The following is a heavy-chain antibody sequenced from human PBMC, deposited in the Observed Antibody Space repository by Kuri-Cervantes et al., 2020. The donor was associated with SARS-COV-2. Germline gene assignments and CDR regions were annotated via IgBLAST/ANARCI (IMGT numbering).Heavy chain of an antibody. V-gene: IGHV3-11*01. D-gene: IGHD2-15*01. CDR1: GFTVSSNY. J-gene: IGHJ4*02. CDR3: AREKGGCSGGSCFYFDY. CDR2: ISSSGSTI. Sequence: GGSLRLSCAASGFTVSSNYMSWVRQAPGKGLEWVSYISSSGSTIYYADSVKGRFTISRDNAKNSLYLQMNSLRAEDTAVYYCAREKGGCSGGSCFYFDYWGQGTLVTVSS.